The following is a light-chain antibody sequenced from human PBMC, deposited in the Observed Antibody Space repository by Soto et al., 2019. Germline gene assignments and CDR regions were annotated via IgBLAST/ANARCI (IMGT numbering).Light chain of an antibody. J-gene: IGLJ1*01. V-gene: IGLV2-18*02. CDR3: NSYTXXNXXV. Sequence: SVLTQPPSVSGSPGQSVTISCTGTSSDVGSYNRVAWYQQPPGTAPKLMIYEVTNRPSGVPDRFSGSKSGNTASLTISGXXXXXXXDXYXNSYTXXNXXVFGTGTKVTVL. CDR1: SSDVGSYNR. CDR2: EVT.